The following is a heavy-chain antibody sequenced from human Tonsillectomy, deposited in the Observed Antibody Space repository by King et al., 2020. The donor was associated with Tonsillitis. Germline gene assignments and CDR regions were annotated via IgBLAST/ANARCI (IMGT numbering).Heavy chain of an antibody. CDR2: ITWNSGFM. J-gene: IGHJ3*02. CDR1: GFTFDDYA. D-gene: IGHD3-16*01. CDR3: VKDRGLRQRGDAFHI. V-gene: IGHV3-9*01. Sequence: EVQLVESGGGLVQPGRSLRLSCAASGFTFDDYAMHWVRQAPGKGLEWVSGITWNSGFMAYADSVKGRFTISRDNAKNSLYVQMNSLRSEDTALYYCVKDRGLRQRGDAFHIWGQGTLVTVSS.